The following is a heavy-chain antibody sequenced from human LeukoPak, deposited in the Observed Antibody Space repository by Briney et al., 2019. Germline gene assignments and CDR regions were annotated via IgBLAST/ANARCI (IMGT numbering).Heavy chain of an antibody. CDR2: IYYSRST. Sequence: PSQTLSLTCTVSGGSISSGGYYWTWIRQPAGKGLEWIGRIYYSRSTNYNPSLKSRVTISVDTSKNQFSLKLSSVTAADTAVYYCARDPVTAGYYYGMDVWGQGTTVTVSS. CDR3: ARDPVTAGYYYGMDV. D-gene: IGHD1-14*01. V-gene: IGHV4-61*02. CDR1: GGSISSGGYY. J-gene: IGHJ6*02.